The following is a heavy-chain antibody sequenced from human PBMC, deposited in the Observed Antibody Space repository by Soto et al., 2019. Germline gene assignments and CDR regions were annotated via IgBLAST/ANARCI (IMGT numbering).Heavy chain of an antibody. CDR1: GLTFNSYA. CDR3: AKGPNVRGDYDWYFDL. Sequence: EVQLLESGGGLVQPGGSLRLSCAASGLTFNSYAMTWVRQAPGKGLEWVSAISASGGTTYYADSARGRFTISRDSSRNTLYLQMNSLRAEDTAVYYCAKGPNVRGDYDWYFDLWGRGTLFTVSS. D-gene: IGHD4-17*01. V-gene: IGHV3-23*01. CDR2: ISASGGTT. J-gene: IGHJ2*01.